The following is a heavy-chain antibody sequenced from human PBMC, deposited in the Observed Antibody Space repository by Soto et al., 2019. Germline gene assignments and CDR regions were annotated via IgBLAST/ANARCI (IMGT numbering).Heavy chain of an antibody. CDR1: GGSFRGYY. D-gene: IGHD3-10*01. CDR2: INHSGST. CDR3: ARDSRITMVRGVIITGGPYDMDV. Sequence: SETLCVTCAVDGGSFRGYYWSWIRQPPGKGLEWIGEINHSGSTNYNPSLKSRVTISVDTSKNQFSLKLSSVTAADTAVYYCARDSRITMVRGVIITGGPYDMDVWGQGTTVTVSS. V-gene: IGHV4-34*01. J-gene: IGHJ6*02.